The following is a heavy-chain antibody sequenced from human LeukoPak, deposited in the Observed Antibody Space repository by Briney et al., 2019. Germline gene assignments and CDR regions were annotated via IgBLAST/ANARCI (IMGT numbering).Heavy chain of an antibody. D-gene: IGHD2-2*01. CDR3: ARGWGSSCPITFDY. J-gene: IGHJ4*02. CDR1: GGSISSYY. V-gene: IGHV4-4*07. CDR2: IYSGGST. Sequence: SETLSLTCTVSGGSISSYYWSWIRQPAGKGLEWIGRIYSGGSTDYNPSLKSRITISVDTSKNQFSLKLSSVTAADTAVYYCARGWGSSCPITFDYWGQGTLVTVSS.